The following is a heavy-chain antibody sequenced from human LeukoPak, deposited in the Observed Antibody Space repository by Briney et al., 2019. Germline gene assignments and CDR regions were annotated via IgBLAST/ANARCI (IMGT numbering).Heavy chain of an antibody. D-gene: IGHD1-26*01. J-gene: IGHJ4*02. Sequence: PGGSLRLSCAASGFPFSAYDMQWVRQAPGKGLEWVSSISSSSSYIYYADSVKGRFTISRDDAKNSLYLQMNSLRAEDTAVYYCATIVRESRVGYWGQGTLVTVSS. CDR2: ISSSSSYI. V-gene: IGHV3-21*01. CDR3: ATIVRESRVGY. CDR1: GFPFSAYD.